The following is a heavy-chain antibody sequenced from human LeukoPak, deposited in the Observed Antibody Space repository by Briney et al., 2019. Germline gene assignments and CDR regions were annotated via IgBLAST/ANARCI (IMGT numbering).Heavy chain of an antibody. CDR2: IYYSGST. V-gene: IGHV4-59*01. J-gene: IGHJ4*02. Sequence: TSETLSLTCTVSAGSISLYNTYYWSWIRQPPGKGLEWIGYIYYSGSTNYNPSLKSRVTISVDTSKNQFSLKLSSVTAADTAVYYCARVAVAGNRHFDYWGQGILVTVSS. D-gene: IGHD6-19*01. CDR1: AGSISLYNTYY. CDR3: ARVAVAGNRHFDY.